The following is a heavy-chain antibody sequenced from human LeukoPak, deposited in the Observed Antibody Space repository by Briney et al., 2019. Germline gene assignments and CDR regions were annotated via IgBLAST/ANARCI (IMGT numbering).Heavy chain of an antibody. CDR2: INHSGST. V-gene: IGHV4-38-2*02. Sequence: TSETLSLTCTVSGYSISSGYYWGWIRQPPGKGLEWIGEINHSGSTNYNPSLKSRVTISVDTSKNQFSLKLSSVTAADTAVYYCARPTMGLWGQGTLVTVSS. CDR1: GYSISSGYY. D-gene: IGHD3-10*01. CDR3: ARPTMGL. J-gene: IGHJ4*02.